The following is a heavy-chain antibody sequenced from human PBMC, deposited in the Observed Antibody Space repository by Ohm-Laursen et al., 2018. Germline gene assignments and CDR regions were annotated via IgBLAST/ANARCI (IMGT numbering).Heavy chain of an antibody. V-gene: IGHV3-21*01. CDR3: AREAFDY. CDR2: ISSSSSYI. Sequence: SLRLSCTASGFTFRSYAMSWVRQAPGKGLEWVSSISSSSSYIYYADSVKGRFTISRDNVKNSVYLQMNSLRGDDTAVYYCAREAFDYWGQGTLVTVSS. J-gene: IGHJ4*02. CDR1: GFTFRSYA.